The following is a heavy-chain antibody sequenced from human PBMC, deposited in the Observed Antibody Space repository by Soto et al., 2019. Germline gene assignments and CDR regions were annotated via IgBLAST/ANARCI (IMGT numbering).Heavy chain of an antibody. V-gene: IGHV1-58*02. Sequence: QMQLGQSGPEVKKPGTSVKVSCKASGFTFTGSAMQWVRQARGQRLEWIGWIVVGSGNTNYAQKFQERVTITRDMSTSTAYMELSSLRSEDTAVYYCAAGGSGKGFDYWGQGTLVTVSS. CDR1: GFTFTGSA. CDR3: AAGGSGKGFDY. D-gene: IGHD1-1*01. CDR2: IVVGSGNT. J-gene: IGHJ4*02.